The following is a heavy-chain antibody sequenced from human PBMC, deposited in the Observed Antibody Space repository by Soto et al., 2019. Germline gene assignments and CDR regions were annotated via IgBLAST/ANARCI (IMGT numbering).Heavy chain of an antibody. D-gene: IGHD3-22*01. CDR1: GGSVGSGSYY. V-gene: IGHV4-61*01. CDR2: IYYSGST. CDR3: ASYYDSSGYYYYTYYFDY. Sequence: SGTLALTCTVSGGSVGSGSYYWSWIRQPPRKGLEWIGYIYYSGSTNYNPSLKSRVTISVDTSKNQFSLKLSSVTAADTAVYYCASYYDSSGYYYYTYYFDYWGQGTLVTVSS. J-gene: IGHJ4*02.